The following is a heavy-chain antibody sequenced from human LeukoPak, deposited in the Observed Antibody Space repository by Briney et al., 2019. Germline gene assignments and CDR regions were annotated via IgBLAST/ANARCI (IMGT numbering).Heavy chain of an antibody. D-gene: IGHD2-2*01. CDR2: INSDGINT. J-gene: IGHJ3*02. V-gene: IGHV3-74*01. CDR1: GFTFSNYW. Sequence: PGGSLRLSCAASGFTFSNYWMHWVRQAPGKGLVWVSRINSDGINTSYADSVKGRFTISRDNAKNTLNLQMNSLRAEDTAVYYCTTGRYCSSTSCSFDIWGQGTMVTVSS. CDR3: TTGRYCSSTSCSFDI.